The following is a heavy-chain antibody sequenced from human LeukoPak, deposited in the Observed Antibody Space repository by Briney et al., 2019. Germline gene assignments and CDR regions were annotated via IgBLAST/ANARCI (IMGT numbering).Heavy chain of an antibody. CDR1: GGTFISYA. Sequence: SVKVSCKASGGTFISYAISWVRQAPGQGREWMGRIIPILGIANYAQKFQGRVTITADKSTSTAYMELSSLRSEDTAVYYCARTSLAAAGPSFDYWGQGTLVTVSS. V-gene: IGHV1-69*04. CDR3: ARTSLAAAGPSFDY. D-gene: IGHD6-13*01. J-gene: IGHJ4*02. CDR2: IIPILGIA.